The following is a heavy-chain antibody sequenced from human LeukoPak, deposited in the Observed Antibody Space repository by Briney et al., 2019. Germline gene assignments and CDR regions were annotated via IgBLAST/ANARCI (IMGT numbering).Heavy chain of an antibody. D-gene: IGHD3-3*01. CDR1: GGSISSSSYY. J-gene: IGHJ5*02. CDR3: ARRFMGFLEWSNNWFDP. Sequence: PSETLSLTCTVSGGSISSSSYYWGWIRQPPGKGLEWIGSIYYSGSTYYNPSLKSRVTISVDTSKNQFSLKLSSVTAADTAVYYCARRFMGFLEWSNNWFDPWGQGTLVTVSS. CDR2: IYYSGST. V-gene: IGHV4-39*01.